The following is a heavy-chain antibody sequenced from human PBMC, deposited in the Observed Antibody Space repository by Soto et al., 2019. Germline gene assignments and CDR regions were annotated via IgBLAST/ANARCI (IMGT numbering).Heavy chain of an antibody. Sequence: QVQLQQWGAGLLKPSETLSLTCAVYGGSFSGYYWSWIHQTPGKGLEWIGEINHSGSTNYNPSLNRRVTISVDTSKNHFTRKLSSVTAADTAVYYCARGMTIFGGVSVQRVNKYYFDSCGHGALVIVSS. D-gene: IGHD3-16*01. CDR2: INHSGST. CDR3: ARGMTIFGGVSVQRVNKYYFDS. J-gene: IGHJ4*01. CDR1: GGSFSGYY. V-gene: IGHV4-34*01.